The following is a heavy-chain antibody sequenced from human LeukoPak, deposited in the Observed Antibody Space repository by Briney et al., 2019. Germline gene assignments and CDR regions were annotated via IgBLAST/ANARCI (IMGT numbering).Heavy chain of an antibody. CDR1: GGTFSSYA. CDR3: ARILKRGYSYGDYYYYGMDV. V-gene: IGHV1-69*01. Sequence: GSSVKVSCKASGGTFSSYAISWVRQAPGQGLEWMGGIIPIFGTANYAQKFQGRVTITVDESTSTAYMELSSLRSEDTAVYYCARILKRGYSYGDYYYYGMDVWGQGTTVTVSS. CDR2: IIPIFGTA. J-gene: IGHJ6*02. D-gene: IGHD5-18*01.